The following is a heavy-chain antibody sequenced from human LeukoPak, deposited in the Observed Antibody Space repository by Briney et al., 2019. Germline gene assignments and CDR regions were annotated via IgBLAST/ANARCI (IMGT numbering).Heavy chain of an antibody. J-gene: IGHJ4*02. V-gene: IGHV1-18*04. CDR1: GYTFFSYG. CDR3: ARDSYRSGSSDF. Sequence: GASVKVSCKTSGYTFFSYGITWVRQSPVQGVEWMGWISADSGNTHYGKKFQGRVTMTKDTSTSTGCMELRSLRSDDTAIYYCARDSYRSGSSDFWGQGTLVTVSS. CDR2: ISADSGNT. D-gene: IGHD6-19*01.